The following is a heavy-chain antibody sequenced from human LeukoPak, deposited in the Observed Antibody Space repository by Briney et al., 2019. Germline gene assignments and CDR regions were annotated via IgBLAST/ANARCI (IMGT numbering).Heavy chain of an antibody. V-gene: IGHV3-30*01. CDR3: ARERYGKTALMRGFGSSCPDY. CDR1: GFTFSSYA. Sequence: PGGSLRLSCAASGFTFSSYAMHWVCQAPGKGLEWVAVISYDGSNKYYADSVKGRFTISRDNSKNTLYLQMNSLRAEDTAVYYCARERYGKTALMRGFGSSCPDYWGQGTLVTVSS. J-gene: IGHJ4*02. D-gene: IGHD6-13*01. CDR2: ISYDGSNK.